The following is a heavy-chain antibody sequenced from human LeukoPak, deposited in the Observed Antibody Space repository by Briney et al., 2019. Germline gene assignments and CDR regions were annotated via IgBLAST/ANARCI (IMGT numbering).Heavy chain of an antibody. V-gene: IGHV4-31*03. CDR2: IYHSGST. Sequence: SETLSLTCSVSGASITRGGYYWSWVRRHPGKGPEWIGHIYHSGSTYYNASLRSRLTISVDTSKNQFSLNLSSLTAADAAVYYCARVPMGASYYYMDVWGKGTTVTVSS. J-gene: IGHJ6*03. CDR1: GASITRGGYY. CDR3: ARVPMGASYYYMDV. D-gene: IGHD1-26*01.